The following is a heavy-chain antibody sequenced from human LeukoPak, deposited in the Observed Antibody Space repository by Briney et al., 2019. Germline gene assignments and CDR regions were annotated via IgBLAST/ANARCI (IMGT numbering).Heavy chain of an antibody. J-gene: IGHJ4*02. CDR1: GASVGDYY. CDR2: IYTSGNT. CDR3: AVDNREF. D-gene: IGHD3-10*01. V-gene: IGHV4-4*07. Sequence: SETLSLTCTVSGASVGDYYWSWIRQAAGEGLEWLGRIYTSGNTIYNPSLQSRVTISVDVSKNQFSLRLISMTAADTGIYYCAVDNREFWGQGTLVTVSS.